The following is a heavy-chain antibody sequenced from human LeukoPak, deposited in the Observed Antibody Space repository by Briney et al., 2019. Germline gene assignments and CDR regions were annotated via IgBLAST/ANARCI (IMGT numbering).Heavy chain of an antibody. J-gene: IGHJ4*02. CDR2: INSDGRSI. D-gene: IGHD3-3*01. CDR1: GLTFSSYW. Sequence: GGSLRLSCAASGLTFSSYWMHWVRQAPGKGLVWVSRINSDGRSINYADSVKGRFTISRDNTKNSLYLQMNSLRAEDTAVFYCARDQYDTWSRRGNFDSWGQGTLVIVSS. CDR3: ARDQYDTWSRRGNFDS. V-gene: IGHV3-74*01.